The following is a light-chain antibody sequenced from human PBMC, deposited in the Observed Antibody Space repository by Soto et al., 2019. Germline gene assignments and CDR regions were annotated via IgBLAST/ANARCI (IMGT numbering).Light chain of an antibody. Sequence: DIQMTQSPSSLSASVGDRVTITCRASQSISSHLNWYQQKPGKAPKILIFAASSLQSGVPSRFSGSGCGTDFTLIISSLQPEDFATYYCQQSYSSPPLYTFGQGTKLQIK. CDR2: AAS. V-gene: IGKV1-39*01. CDR3: QQSYSSPPLYT. CDR1: QSISSH. J-gene: IGKJ2*01.